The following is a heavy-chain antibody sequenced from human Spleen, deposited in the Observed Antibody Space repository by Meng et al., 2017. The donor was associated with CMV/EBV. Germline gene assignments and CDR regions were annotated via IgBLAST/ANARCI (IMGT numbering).Heavy chain of an antibody. CDR1: GFTFSDHY. Sequence: GESLKISCAASGFTFSDHYMDWVRQAPGKGLEWVGRTRNKANSYTTEYAASVKGRFTISRDDSKNSLYLQMNSLKTEDTAVYYCARDVTYHDVVTTYFYYYGMDVWGQGTTVTVSS. CDR3: ARDVTYHDVVTTYFYYYGMDV. CDR2: TRNKANSYTT. J-gene: IGHJ6*02. V-gene: IGHV3-72*01. D-gene: IGHD3-9*01.